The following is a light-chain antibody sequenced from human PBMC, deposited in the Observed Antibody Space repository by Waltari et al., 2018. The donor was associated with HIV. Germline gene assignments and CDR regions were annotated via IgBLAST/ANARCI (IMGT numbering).Light chain of an antibody. V-gene: IGKV1-NL1*01. CDR3: QQYYGVPLT. CDR1: QDISNS. J-gene: IGKJ4*01. CDR2: GAF. Sequence: DIQMTQSPSSLSASVGDTVTITCRASQDISNSVSWFQQQPGKVPKLLVHGAFILQRGVPSRFRGSGSGTEYTLTISGLQAEDFATYFCQQYYGVPLTFGGGTRVDIK.